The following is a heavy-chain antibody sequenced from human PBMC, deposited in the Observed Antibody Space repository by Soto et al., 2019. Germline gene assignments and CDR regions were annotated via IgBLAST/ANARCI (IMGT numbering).Heavy chain of an antibody. CDR3: VKDGLGGTTTFNWFDP. V-gene: IGHV3-23*01. D-gene: IGHD3-3*01. Sequence: EVQLLESGGGLAQPGGSLRLSCAASGFTFSSYAMSWVRQAPGRGLQCVSTITASGGATYYADSVQGRFTISRDNSKNTLYLQMDGLTADDTAIYYCVKDGLGGTTTFNWFDPWGQGTLVTVSS. CDR2: ITASGGAT. J-gene: IGHJ5*02. CDR1: GFTFSSYA.